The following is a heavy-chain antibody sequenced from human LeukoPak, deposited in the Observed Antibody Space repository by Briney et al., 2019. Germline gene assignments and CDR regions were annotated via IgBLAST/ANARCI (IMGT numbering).Heavy chain of an antibody. CDR3: ARDATFGELGAQFDY. D-gene: IGHD3-10*01. V-gene: IGHV3-21*01. CDR1: GFTFSSYS. Sequence: PGGSLRLSCAASGFTFSSYSMNWVRQAPGKGLEWVSSISSSSSYIYYADSVKGRFTISRDNAKNSLYLQMNSLRAEDTAVYYCARDATFGELGAQFDYWGQGTLVTVSS. J-gene: IGHJ4*02. CDR2: ISSSSSYI.